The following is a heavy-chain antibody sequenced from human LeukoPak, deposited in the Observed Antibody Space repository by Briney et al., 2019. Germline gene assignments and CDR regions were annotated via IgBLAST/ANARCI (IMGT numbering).Heavy chain of an antibody. Sequence: PGESLKLSCEGSGFSLSSYSMHWVRQAPGKGLEWVSSISGTSKYIHYSDSVKGRFTISRDNSKNTLYLQMNSLRAEDTAVYYCAKVNRGGYDSFDYWGQGTLVTVSS. D-gene: IGHD5-12*01. CDR3: AKVNRGGYDSFDY. CDR1: GFSLSSYS. V-gene: IGHV3-21*01. J-gene: IGHJ4*02. CDR2: ISGTSKYI.